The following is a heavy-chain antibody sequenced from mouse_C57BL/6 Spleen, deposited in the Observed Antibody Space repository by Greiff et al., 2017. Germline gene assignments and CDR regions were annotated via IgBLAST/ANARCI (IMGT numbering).Heavy chain of an antibody. CDR1: GYAFSSYW. D-gene: IGHD2-4*01. CDR3: ARPYYDYDDGVYYAMDY. V-gene: IGHV1-80*01. CDR2: IYPGDGDT. J-gene: IGHJ4*01. Sequence: QVQLKESGAELVKPGASVKISCKASGYAFSSYWLNWVKQRPGKGLEWIGQIYPGDGDTNYNGKFKGKATLTADKSSSTAYMHLSSLTSEDSAVYFCARPYYDYDDGVYYAMDYWGQGTSVTVSS.